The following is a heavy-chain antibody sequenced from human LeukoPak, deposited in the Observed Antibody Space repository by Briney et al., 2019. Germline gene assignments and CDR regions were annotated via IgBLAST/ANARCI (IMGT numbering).Heavy chain of an antibody. D-gene: IGHD6-13*01. J-gene: IGHJ5*02. CDR2: INSDGSST. V-gene: IGHV3-74*01. CDR1: GFTFSSYW. CDR3: ARERNSSSWYPVGGTWFDP. Sequence: GGSLRLSCAASGFTFSSYWMHWVRQAPGKGLVWVSRINSDGSSTSYADSVKGRFTISRDNAKNTLYLQMNSLRAEDTAVYYCARERNSSSWYPVGGTWFDPWGQGTLVTVSS.